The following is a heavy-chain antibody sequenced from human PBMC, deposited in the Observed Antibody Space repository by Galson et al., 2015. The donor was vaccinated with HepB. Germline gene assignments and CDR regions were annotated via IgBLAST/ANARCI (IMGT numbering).Heavy chain of an antibody. J-gene: IGHJ3*02. CDR2: IIPIFGTA. Sequence: SVKVSCKASGGTFSSYAISWVRQAPGQGLEWMGGIIPIFGTANYAQKFQGRVTITADESTSTAYMELSSLRSEDTAVYYCARDRSPLGVVVPAAIGDAFDIWGQGTMVTVSS. CDR1: GGTFSSYA. D-gene: IGHD2-2*01. V-gene: IGHV1-69*13. CDR3: ARDRSPLGVVVPAAIGDAFDI.